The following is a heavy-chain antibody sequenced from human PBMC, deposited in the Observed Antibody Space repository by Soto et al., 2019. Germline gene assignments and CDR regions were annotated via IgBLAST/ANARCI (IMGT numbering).Heavy chain of an antibody. D-gene: IGHD2-15*01. V-gene: IGHV3-7*01. Sequence: PGGSLRLSCEASGFTFSTYWMSWVRQAPGKGLEWVASIKQDGNEKYYVDSVKGRFIISRDSAKNSLYLQVNSLRGDDTAVYYCARYCSGGTCVPTFYYFYIDVWGKGTTVTVSS. CDR3: ARYCSGGTCVPTFYYFYIDV. CDR1: GFTFSTYW. J-gene: IGHJ6*03. CDR2: IKQDGNEK.